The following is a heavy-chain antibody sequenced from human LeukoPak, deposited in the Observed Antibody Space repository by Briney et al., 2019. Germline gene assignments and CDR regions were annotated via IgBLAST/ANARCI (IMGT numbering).Heavy chain of an antibody. CDR2: IYYSGST. CDR3: AREYSSSSGVDV. Sequence: PSETLSLTCTVSGGSISSSSYYWGWIRQPPGKGLEWIGSIYYSGSTYYNPSLKSRVTISVDTSKNQFSLKLSSVTAADTAVYYCAREYSSSSGVDVWGQGTTVTASS. V-gene: IGHV4-39*02. J-gene: IGHJ6*02. CDR1: GGSISSSSYY. D-gene: IGHD6-6*01.